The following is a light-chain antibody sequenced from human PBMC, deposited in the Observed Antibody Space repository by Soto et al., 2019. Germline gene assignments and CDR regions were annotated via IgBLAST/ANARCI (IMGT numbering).Light chain of an antibody. Sequence: DIQMTQSPSVMSASVGDRVTIPCRASQTINNRLAWYQQKPGKAPKLLIYDVSTLESGVPSRFSGSGSGTEFTLTISSLQPDDFATYYCQQYNSYWKMFGQGTKVDIK. CDR2: DVS. CDR3: QQYNSYWKM. J-gene: IGKJ1*01. CDR1: QTINNR. V-gene: IGKV1-5*01.